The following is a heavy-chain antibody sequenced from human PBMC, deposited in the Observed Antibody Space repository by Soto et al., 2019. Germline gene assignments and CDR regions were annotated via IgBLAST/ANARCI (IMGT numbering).Heavy chain of an antibody. J-gene: IGHJ3*02. CDR3: ARSRNVAEFYDSGGNYHGFDI. Sequence: QVQLEQSGAEVKKAGSSVKVSCKAFGGSVNSHAISWVRQAPGQGLEWMGGIIPMFGTPTYAQKFQAGVTISAEESTSTVDLDLSSVKSEDTAVYYCARSRNVAEFYDSGGNYHGFDIWGQGTMVTVSS. CDR2: IIPMFGTP. D-gene: IGHD4-17*01. CDR1: GGSVNSHA. V-gene: IGHV1-69*01.